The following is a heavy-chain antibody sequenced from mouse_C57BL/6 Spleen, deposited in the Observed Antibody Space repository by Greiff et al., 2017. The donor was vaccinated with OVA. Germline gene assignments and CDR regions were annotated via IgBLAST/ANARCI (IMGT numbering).Heavy chain of an antibody. CDR1: GFTFSDYG. Sequence: EVQLVESGGGLVKPGGSLKLSCAASGFTFSDYGMHWVRQAPEKGLEWVAYISSGSSTIYYADTVKGRFTIARDNAKTTLSLQMTSLRSEDTAMYYCARASYDGYFDYWGQGTPLTVSS. CDR3: ARASYDGYFDY. V-gene: IGHV5-17*01. J-gene: IGHJ2*01. D-gene: IGHD2-3*01. CDR2: ISSGSSTI.